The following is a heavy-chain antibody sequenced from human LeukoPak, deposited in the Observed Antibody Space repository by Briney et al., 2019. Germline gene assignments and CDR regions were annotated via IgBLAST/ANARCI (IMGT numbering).Heavy chain of an antibody. CDR2: IYSAGST. D-gene: IGHD2-21*02. V-gene: IGHV3-53*01. J-gene: IGHJ3*02. CDR1: GFTFDDYT. CDR3: ARGRRDCSGDCYVAFDI. Sequence: PGGSLRLSCAASGFTFDDYTMHWVRQAPGKGLEWVSVIYSAGSTYYADSVKGRFTISRDNSKNTLFLQMNSLRAEDTAVYYCARGRRDCSGDCYVAFDIWGQGTMVTVSS.